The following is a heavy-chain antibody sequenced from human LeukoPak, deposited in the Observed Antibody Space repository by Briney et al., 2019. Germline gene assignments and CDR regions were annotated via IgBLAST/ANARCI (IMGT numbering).Heavy chain of an antibody. Sequence: RPGRSLRLSCAASGLTFSSYAMHWVRQAPGKGLEWVAVISYDGSNKYYADSVKGRFTISRDNSKNTLYLQMNGLRAEDTAVYYCARGQSGGWKGAFDIWGQGTMVTVSS. CDR2: ISYDGSNK. CDR1: GLTFSSYA. V-gene: IGHV3-30*01. D-gene: IGHD1-1*01. J-gene: IGHJ3*02. CDR3: ARGQSGGWKGAFDI.